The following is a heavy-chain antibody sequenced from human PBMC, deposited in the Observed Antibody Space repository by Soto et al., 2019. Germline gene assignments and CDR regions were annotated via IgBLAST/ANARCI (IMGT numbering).Heavy chain of an antibody. CDR3: ARSVGAALSDY. CDR2: INVGNGNT. J-gene: IGHJ4*02. Sequence: QVQLVQSGAEVKKPGASVKVSCEASGYTFTSYAINWVRQAPGQRLEWMGWINVGNGNTKYSQKFQGRVTITRDTSASTAYRELSSLRSEDTAVYYCARSVGAALSDYWGQGTLVTVSS. V-gene: IGHV1-3*01. CDR1: GYTFTSYA. D-gene: IGHD1-26*01.